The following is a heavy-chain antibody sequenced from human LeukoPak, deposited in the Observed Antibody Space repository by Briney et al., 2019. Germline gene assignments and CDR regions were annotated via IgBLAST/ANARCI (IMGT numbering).Heavy chain of an antibody. J-gene: IGHJ4*02. V-gene: IGHV5-51*01. CDR1: GYSFTSYW. D-gene: IGHD3-22*01. CDR2: IYPGDSDT. Sequence: HGESLKISCKGSGYSFTSYWIGWVRQMPGKGLEWMGIIYPGDSDTRYSPSFQGQVTISADKSISPAYLQWSSLKASDTAMYYCARLRYYDSSGPPILSYWGQGTLVTVSS. CDR3: ARLRYYDSSGPPILSY.